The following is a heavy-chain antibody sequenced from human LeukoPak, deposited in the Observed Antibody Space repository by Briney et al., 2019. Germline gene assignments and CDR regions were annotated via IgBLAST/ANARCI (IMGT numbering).Heavy chain of an antibody. V-gene: IGHV3-23*01. CDR2: ISGSGGST. D-gene: IGHD6-13*01. CDR3: AKDPSGAAAGTSDNWFDP. J-gene: IGHJ5*02. CDR1: GFTFSSYA. Sequence: GGSLRLSCAASGFTFSSYAMSWVRQAPGKGLEWVSAISGSGGSTYYADSVKGRFTTSRDNSKNTLYLQMNSLRAEDTAVYYCAKDPSGAAAGTSDNWFDPWGQGTLVTVSS.